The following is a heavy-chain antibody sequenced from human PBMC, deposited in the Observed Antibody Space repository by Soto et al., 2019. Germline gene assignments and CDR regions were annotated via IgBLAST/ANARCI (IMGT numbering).Heavy chain of an antibody. CDR1: RNSFTNYW. CDR3: ATARPGYYTLDV. V-gene: IGHV5-10-1*01. CDR2: IDPSDTYT. J-gene: IGHJ6*02. Sequence: XDSLKVSWKCSRNSFTNYWINLVLQIPGKGLEWMGKIDPSDTYTNYSPSFQGHVTISAEKSISTAYLQWSSLTASDTAIYYCATARPGYYTLDVCGQRTTVTVSS. D-gene: IGHD6-6*01.